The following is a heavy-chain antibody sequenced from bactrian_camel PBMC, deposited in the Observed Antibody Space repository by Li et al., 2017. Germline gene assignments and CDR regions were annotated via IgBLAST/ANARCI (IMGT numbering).Heavy chain of an antibody. CDR3: AADGASSCYYSDFGLFAGAYNS. CDR2: IRRDGDD. V-gene: IGHV3S31*01. CDR1: GYASSRHC. J-gene: IGHJ6*01. Sequence: VQLVESGGGSVQAGGSLRLSCTHSGYASSRHCMGWFRQAPGKAREGIAGIRRDGDDYYADSVKGRFTISQDTAKNTLYLQMDNLRPEDSAVYYCAADGASSCYYSDFGLFAGAYNSWGQGTQVTVS. D-gene: IGHD4*01.